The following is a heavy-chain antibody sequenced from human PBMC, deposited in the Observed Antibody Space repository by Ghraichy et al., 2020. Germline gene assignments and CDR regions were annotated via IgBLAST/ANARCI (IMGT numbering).Heavy chain of an antibody. CDR2: IGGSGDGT. J-gene: IGHJ2*01. CDR1: GFTFSIYD. V-gene: IGHV3-23*01. CDR3: ARAQWLVQYWYFDI. Sequence: GESLNISCAASGFTFSIYDMTWVRQAPGKGLEWVSTIGGSGDGTYYADSVKGRFTISRDNSKNTLSLQMDSLRAEDTAVYYCARAQWLVQYWYFDIWGRGTLVTVSS. D-gene: IGHD6-19*01.